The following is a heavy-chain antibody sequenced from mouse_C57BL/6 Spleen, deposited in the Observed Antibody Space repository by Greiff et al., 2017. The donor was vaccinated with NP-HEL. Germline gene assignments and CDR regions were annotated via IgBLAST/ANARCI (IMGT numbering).Heavy chain of an antibody. CDR1: GYAFTNYL. J-gene: IGHJ3*01. Sequence: VQLQQSGAELVRPGTSVKVSCKASGYAFTNYLIEWVKQRPGQGLEWIGVINPGSGGTNYNEKFKGKATLTADKSSSTAYMQLSSLTSEDSAVYFCARSELGGRFAYWGQGTLVTVSA. CDR2: INPGSGGT. V-gene: IGHV1-54*01. D-gene: IGHD4-1*01. CDR3: ARSELGGRFAY.